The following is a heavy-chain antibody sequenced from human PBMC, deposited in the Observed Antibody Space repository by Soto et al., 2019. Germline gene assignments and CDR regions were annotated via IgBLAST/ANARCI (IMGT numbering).Heavy chain of an antibody. CDR1: GFTFSDYY. J-gene: IGHJ4*02. Sequence: GSLRLSCAASGFTFSDYYMSWIRQAPGKGLEWVSYISSSGSTIYYADSVKGRFTISRDNAKNSLYLQMNSLRAEDTAVYYCAGEHSGSYWVPFDYWGQGTLVTVSS. D-gene: IGHD1-26*01. V-gene: IGHV3-11*01. CDR3: AGEHSGSYWVPFDY. CDR2: ISSSGSTI.